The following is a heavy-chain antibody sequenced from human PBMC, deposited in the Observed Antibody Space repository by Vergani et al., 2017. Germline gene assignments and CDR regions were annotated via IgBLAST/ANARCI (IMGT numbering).Heavy chain of an antibody. D-gene: IGHD6-13*01. Sequence: QITLRESGPTLVKPTQTLTLTCTFSGFSLSTSGVGVVWIRPPPGKALEWLALIYWNDDKRYSPSLRSRLTITKDTSKNQVVLTMTNMDPVDTATYYCAHRGIXAAGTRVPYNWFDPWGQGTLVTVSS. J-gene: IGHJ5*02. CDR2: IYWNDDK. CDR3: AHRGIXAAGTRVPYNWFDP. V-gene: IGHV2-5*01. CDR1: GFSLSTSGVG.